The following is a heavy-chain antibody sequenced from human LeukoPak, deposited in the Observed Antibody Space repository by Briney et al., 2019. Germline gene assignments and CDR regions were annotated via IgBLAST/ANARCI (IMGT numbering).Heavy chain of an antibody. J-gene: IGHJ4*02. CDR3: ARVAYYGSGSYFSF. D-gene: IGHD3-10*01. V-gene: IGHV1-18*01. CDR2: ISAYNGNT. CDR1: GYTFTSYG. Sequence: ASVKVSCKASGYTFTSYGISWVRQAPGQGLEWMGWISAYNGNTNYAQKLQGRVTMTTDTSTSTAYMELSRLRSDDTAVYYCARVAYYGSGSYFSFWGQGTLVTVSS.